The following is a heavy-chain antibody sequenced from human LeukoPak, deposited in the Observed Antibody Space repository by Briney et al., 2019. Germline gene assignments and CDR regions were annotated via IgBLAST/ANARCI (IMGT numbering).Heavy chain of an antibody. D-gene: IGHD2-15*01. Sequence: PGGSLSLSCAASGFTFSSYAMSWVRQAPGKGLEWVSSISTSSSYIYYADSVRGRFTISRDNAKNSLYLQMNSLRAEDTAVYSCARGADGVSSNSRGWFDPWGQGTLVTVSS. CDR1: GFTFSSYA. V-gene: IGHV3-21*01. J-gene: IGHJ5*02. CDR2: ISTSSSYI. CDR3: ARGADGVSSNSRGWFDP.